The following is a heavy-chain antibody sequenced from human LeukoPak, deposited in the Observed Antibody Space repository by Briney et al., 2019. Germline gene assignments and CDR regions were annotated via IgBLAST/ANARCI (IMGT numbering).Heavy chain of an antibody. J-gene: IGHJ4*02. D-gene: IGHD2-15*01. CDR2: MNPNSGNT. CDR3: ARGSLVVVPAAAKFDY. CDR1: GYTFTSYD. V-gene: IGHV1-8*03. Sequence: ASVKVSCKASGYTFTSYDINWVRQATGQGLEWMGWMNPNSGNTGYAQKFQGRVTITRNTSISTAYMELSSLRSEDTAVYYCARGSLVVVPAAAKFDYWGQGTLVTVSS.